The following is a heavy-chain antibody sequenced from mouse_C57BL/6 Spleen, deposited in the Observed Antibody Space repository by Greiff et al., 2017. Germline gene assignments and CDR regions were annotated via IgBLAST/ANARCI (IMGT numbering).Heavy chain of an antibody. D-gene: IGHD1-1*01. Sequence: VQLQPSGAVLVRPGSSVKMSCKTSGYTFTSYGINWVKQRPGQGLEWIGYIYLGNGYTEYNEKFKGKATLTSDTSSSTSYMQRSSLTSEDSAISFCARAPLCNGTPGGYYGYWGKSTTLSVSS. CDR2: IYLGNGYT. CDR1: GYTFTSYG. J-gene: IGHJ2*01. V-gene: IGHV1-58*01. CDR3: ARAPLCNGTPGGYYGY.